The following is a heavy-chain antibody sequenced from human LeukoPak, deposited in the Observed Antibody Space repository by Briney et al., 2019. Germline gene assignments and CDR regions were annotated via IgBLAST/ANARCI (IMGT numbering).Heavy chain of an antibody. J-gene: IGHJ5*02. CDR2: ISAYNGNT. CDR1: GYTFTSYG. Sequence: ASVKVSCKASGYTFTSYGISWVRQAPGQGLEWMGWISAYNGNTNYAQKLQGRVTMTTDTSTSTAYMELRSLRSDDTAVYYCARGLNYYGSGSYYKSWNWFDPWGQGTLVTVSS. CDR3: ARGLNYYGSGSYYKSWNWFDP. D-gene: IGHD3-10*01. V-gene: IGHV1-18*01.